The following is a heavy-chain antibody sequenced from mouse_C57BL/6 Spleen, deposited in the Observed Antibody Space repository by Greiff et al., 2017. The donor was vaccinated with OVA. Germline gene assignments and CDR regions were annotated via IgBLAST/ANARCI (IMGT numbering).Heavy chain of an antibody. V-gene: IGHV1-64*01. CDR3: ARLGYDYDCAY. CDR1: GYTFTSYW. Sequence: QVQLQQPGAELVKPGASVKLSCKASGYTFTSYWMHWVKQRPGQGLEWIGMIHPNSGSTNYNEKFKSKATLTVDKSSSTAYMQLSSLTSEDSAVYYCARLGYDYDCAYWGQGTLVTVSA. J-gene: IGHJ3*01. D-gene: IGHD2-4*01. CDR2: IHPNSGST.